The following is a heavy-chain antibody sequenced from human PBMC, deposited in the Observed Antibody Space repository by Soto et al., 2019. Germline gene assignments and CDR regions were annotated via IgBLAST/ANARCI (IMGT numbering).Heavy chain of an antibody. CDR1: GGSISSGDYY. V-gene: IGHV4-30-4*01. CDR2: IYYSGST. D-gene: IGHD4-17*01. J-gene: IGHJ6*02. CDR3: ARGSEYGDYFYYYYGMDV. Sequence: PSETLSLTCTVSGGSISSGDYYWSWISQPPGKGLEWIGYIYYSGSTYYNPSLKSRVTISVDTSKNQFSLKLSSVTAADTAVYYCARGSEYGDYFYYYYGMDVWGQGTTVTVSS.